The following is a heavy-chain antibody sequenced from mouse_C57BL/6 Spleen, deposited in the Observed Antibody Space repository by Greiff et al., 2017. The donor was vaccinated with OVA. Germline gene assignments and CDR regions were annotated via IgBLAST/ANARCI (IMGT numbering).Heavy chain of an antibody. Sequence: VQLQQPGAELVMPGASVKLSCKASGYTFPSYWMHWVKQRPGQGLEWIGEIDPSDSYTNYNQKFKGKSTLTVAKSSSTDYMQLSSLKSEDSAVYYCARGRLRLDYWGQGTTLTVSS. CDR1: GYTFPSYW. D-gene: IGHD2-4*01. V-gene: IGHV1-69*01. J-gene: IGHJ2*01. CDR3: ARGRLRLDY. CDR2: IDPSDSYT.